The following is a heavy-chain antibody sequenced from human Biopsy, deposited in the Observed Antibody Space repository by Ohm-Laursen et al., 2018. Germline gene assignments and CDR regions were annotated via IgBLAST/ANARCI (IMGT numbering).Heavy chain of an antibody. J-gene: IGHJ4*02. Sequence: GTLSLTCAVSGGSISSGSNYWAWIRQPPGKGLEWIGSVYHSGTTYYSPSLKSRVTISVDTSKNQFSLKVISVTAADTAVYYCARLTGDPSYWGQGILVTVSS. CDR1: GGSISSGSNY. D-gene: IGHD7-27*01. V-gene: IGHV4-39*07. CDR3: ARLTGDPSY. CDR2: VYHSGTT.